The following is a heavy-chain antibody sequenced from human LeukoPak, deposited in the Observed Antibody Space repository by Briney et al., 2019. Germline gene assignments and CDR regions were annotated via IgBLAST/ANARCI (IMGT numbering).Heavy chain of an antibody. CDR3: ARDLGNSGYAFGFVV. CDR2: ISGRSNYI. J-gene: IGHJ4*02. D-gene: IGHD5-12*01. Sequence: GGSLRLSCAASGFTFSSYSMNWVRQAPGKGLEWVSSISGRSNYIYYADSVKGRFTISRDNAKNSLYLQMNSLRAEDTAVYYCARDLGNSGYAFGFVVWGQGTLVTVSS. V-gene: IGHV3-21*01. CDR1: GFTFSSYS.